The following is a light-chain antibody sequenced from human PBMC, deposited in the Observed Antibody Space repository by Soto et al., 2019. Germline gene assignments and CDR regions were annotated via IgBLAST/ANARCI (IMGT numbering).Light chain of an antibody. Sequence: DIQMTQSPSTLSASVGDRVTITCRASQSISSWLAWYQQKPGKAPHLLIYKASSLESGVPSRISGSGSGTEFTLTISSLQPDDFATYYCQQYASYPWTFGQGTKVEIK. J-gene: IGKJ1*01. CDR2: KAS. CDR1: QSISSW. V-gene: IGKV1-5*03. CDR3: QQYASYPWT.